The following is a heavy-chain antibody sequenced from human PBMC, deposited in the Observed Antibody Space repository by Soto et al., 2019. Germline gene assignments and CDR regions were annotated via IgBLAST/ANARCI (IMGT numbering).Heavy chain of an antibody. V-gene: IGHV4-34*01. CDR3: ARDSNWNPFDY. Sequence: PSETLSLTCAVYGGSFSGYYWSWIRQPPGKGLEWIGEINHSGSTNYNPSLKSRVTISVDTSKNQFSLKLSSVTAADTAVYYCARDSNWNPFDYWGQGTLVTVSS. CDR1: GGSFSGYY. CDR2: INHSGST. D-gene: IGHD1-20*01. J-gene: IGHJ4*02.